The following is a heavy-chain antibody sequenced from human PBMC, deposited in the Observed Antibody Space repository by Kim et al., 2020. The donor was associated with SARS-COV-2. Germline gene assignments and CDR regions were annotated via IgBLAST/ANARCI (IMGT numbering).Heavy chain of an antibody. CDR3: AQTLAAAAYNWFDP. J-gene: IGHJ5*02. D-gene: IGHD6-13*01. V-gene: IGHV4-39*01. Sequence: NPSLKSRVTISVDTSKTQCALKLSSVTAADTAVYYCAQTLAAAAYNWFDPWGQGTLVTVSS.